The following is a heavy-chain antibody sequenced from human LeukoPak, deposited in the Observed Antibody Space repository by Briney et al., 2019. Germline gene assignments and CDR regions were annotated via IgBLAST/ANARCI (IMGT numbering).Heavy chain of an antibody. J-gene: IGHJ4*02. Sequence: RASVKVSCKASGYTFTNYGVSWVRQAPGQGLEWMGWIHTYNGHTNYAQKLQGRVTMTTDTSTSTAYMELRSLRSDDTAVYYCARGPGGTGPYYFDYWGQGTLVTVSS. V-gene: IGHV1-18*01. D-gene: IGHD1-1*01. CDR2: IHTYNGHT. CDR1: GYTFTNYG. CDR3: ARGPGGTGPYYFDY.